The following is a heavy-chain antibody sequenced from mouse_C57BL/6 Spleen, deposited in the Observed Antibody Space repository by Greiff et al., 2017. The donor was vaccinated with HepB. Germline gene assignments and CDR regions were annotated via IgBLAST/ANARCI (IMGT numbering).Heavy chain of an antibody. CDR1: GYSFSSSW. Sequence: QVQLQQSGPELVKPGASVKISCKASGYSFSSSWMNWVKQRPGKGLEWIGRIYPGDGDTNYNGKFKGKATLTADKSSSTAYMQLSSLTSEDSAVYFCARDTTVAYAMDYWGQGTSVTVSS. V-gene: IGHV1-82*01. CDR2: IYPGDGDT. CDR3: ARDTTVAYAMDY. D-gene: IGHD1-1*01. J-gene: IGHJ4*01.